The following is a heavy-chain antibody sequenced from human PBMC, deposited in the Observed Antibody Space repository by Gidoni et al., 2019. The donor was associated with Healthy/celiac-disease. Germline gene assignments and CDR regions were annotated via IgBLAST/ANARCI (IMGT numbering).Heavy chain of an antibody. Sequence: EVQLLESGGGLVQPGGSLSLSCAASGFTFSSYAMGWVRQAPGKGLECVAAISGSGGSTYYADAVKGRFTISRDNSKNTLYLQMNSLRAEDTAVYYCAKDEGWFGEPYWGQGTLVTVSS. CDR2: ISGSGGST. CDR1: GFTFSSYA. J-gene: IGHJ4*02. D-gene: IGHD3-10*01. V-gene: IGHV3-23*01. CDR3: AKDEGWFGEPY.